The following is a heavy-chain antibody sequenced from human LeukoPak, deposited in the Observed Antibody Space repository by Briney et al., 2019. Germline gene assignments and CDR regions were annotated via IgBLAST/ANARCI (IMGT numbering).Heavy chain of an antibody. CDR2: IRSKAYGGTT. CDR3: TRDVWHFDY. Sequence: PGGSLRLSCTASGFTFGDYAMSWVRQAPGKGLEWVGFIRSKAYGGTTEYAASVKGRFTISRDDSKSIAYLQMNSLKTEDTAVYYCTRDVWHFDYWGQGTLVTVSS. V-gene: IGHV3-49*04. D-gene: IGHD5/OR15-5a*01. J-gene: IGHJ4*02. CDR1: GFTFGDYA.